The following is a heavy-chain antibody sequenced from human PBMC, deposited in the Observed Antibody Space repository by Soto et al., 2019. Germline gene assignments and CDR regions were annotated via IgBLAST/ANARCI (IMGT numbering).Heavy chain of an antibody. Sequence: GGSLRLSCAASGFTFSSYSMNWVRQAPGKGLEWVSYISSSSSTIYYADSVKGRFTISRDNSKNTLYLQMNSLRAEDTAVYYCAKDLYDIVVVVAATPYAFDIWGQGTMVTVSS. CDR1: GFTFSSYS. D-gene: IGHD2-15*01. CDR2: ISSSSSTI. CDR3: AKDLYDIVVVVAATPYAFDI. J-gene: IGHJ3*02. V-gene: IGHV3-48*01.